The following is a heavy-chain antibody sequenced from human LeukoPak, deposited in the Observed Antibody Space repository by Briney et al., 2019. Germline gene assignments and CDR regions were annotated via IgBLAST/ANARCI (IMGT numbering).Heavy chain of an antibody. CDR2: ISHSGST. CDR1: GESFSGFY. J-gene: IGHJ5*02. Sequence: SETLSLTCAVYGESFSGFYWSWIRQTPGKGLEWIGEISHSGSTTYSPSLKSRVTMSVDTSKNQFSLNLSSVTAADTAVYYCARHSRITLFGVVIYKWFDPWGQGTLVTVSS. CDR3: ARHSRITLFGVVIYKWFDP. D-gene: IGHD3-3*01. V-gene: IGHV4-34*01.